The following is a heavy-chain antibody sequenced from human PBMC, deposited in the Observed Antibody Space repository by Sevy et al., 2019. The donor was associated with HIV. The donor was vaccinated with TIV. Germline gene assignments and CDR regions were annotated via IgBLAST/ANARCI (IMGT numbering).Heavy chain of an antibody. Sequence: GGSLRLSCAASGFIVTNYWMHWVRQVPGKGLDWVSRINEDGRTTNHAGSVRGGFTISRDYAKKTLYLHMTNLRVEDTAVYYCVKDFVGPVDFWGQGILVTVSS. V-gene: IGHV3-74*01. CDR1: GFIVTNYW. CDR2: INEDGRTT. CDR3: VKDFVGPVDF. D-gene: IGHD3-3*01. J-gene: IGHJ4*02.